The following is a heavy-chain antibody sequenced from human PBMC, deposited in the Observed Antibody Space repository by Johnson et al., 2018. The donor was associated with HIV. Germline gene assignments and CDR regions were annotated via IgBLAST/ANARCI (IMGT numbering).Heavy chain of an antibody. J-gene: IGHJ3*02. CDR2: IYSGGNT. D-gene: IGHD1-14*01. V-gene: IGHV3-66*01. CDR1: GFTVSSNY. CDR3: ARGRSGILILDDAFDI. Sequence: MQLVESGGGLVQPGGSLRLSCAASGFTVSSNYMTWVRQAPGKGLEWVSVIYSGGNTYYANSVKDRFTISRDISKNTLYLEMNIMRAEDTAVYYCARGRSGILILDDAFDIWGQGTMVTVSS.